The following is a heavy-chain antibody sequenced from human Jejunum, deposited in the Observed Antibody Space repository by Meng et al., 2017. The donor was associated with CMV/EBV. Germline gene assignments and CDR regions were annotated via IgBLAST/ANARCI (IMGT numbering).Heavy chain of an antibody. J-gene: IGHJ4*02. Sequence: SGCTLNRYGILWVRQFPGKGLEWVAVLWYDGSRKYYADSVQGRFSISRDDSKNTVYLQMNSLRAEDTTVYYCARDNDGSSHYSQFDYWGQGTLVTVSS. D-gene: IGHD3-22*01. CDR3: ARDNDGSSHYSQFDY. CDR2: LWYDGSRK. CDR1: GCTLNRYG. V-gene: IGHV3-33*01.